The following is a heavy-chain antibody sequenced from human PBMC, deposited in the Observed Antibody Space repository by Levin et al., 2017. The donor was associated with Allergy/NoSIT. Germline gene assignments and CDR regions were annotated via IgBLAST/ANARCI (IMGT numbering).Heavy chain of an antibody. D-gene: IGHD6-13*01. CDR2: ISSSSSYI. V-gene: IGHV3-21*01. Sequence: LSLTCAASGFTFSSYSMNWVRQAPGKGLEWVSSISSSSSYIYYADSVKGRFTISRDNAKNSLYLQMNSLRAEDTAVYYCARSSSWPYNWFDPWGQGTLVTVSS. CDR3: ARSSSWPYNWFDP. CDR1: GFTFSSYS. J-gene: IGHJ5*02.